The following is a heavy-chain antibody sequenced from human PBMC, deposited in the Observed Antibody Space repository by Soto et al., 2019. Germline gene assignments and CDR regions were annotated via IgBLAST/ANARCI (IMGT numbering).Heavy chain of an antibody. Sequence: EVQLVESGGGLVQPGGSLTLSCAASGFTFSSYWMNWVRQAPGKGLEWVANIDQDGSTTDYVGSVKGRCTISRDNAKKSLYLQMNSLRAEDTALYYCASDLYSGTSDYGGQGTLVTVSS. CDR2: IDQDGSTT. CDR3: ASDLYSGTSDY. J-gene: IGHJ4*02. V-gene: IGHV3-7*05. D-gene: IGHD1-26*01. CDR1: GFTFSSYW.